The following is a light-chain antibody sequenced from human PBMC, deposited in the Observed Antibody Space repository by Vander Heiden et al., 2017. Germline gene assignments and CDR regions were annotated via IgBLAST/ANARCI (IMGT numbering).Light chain of an antibody. J-gene: IGLJ3*02. CDR3: QTWGTGIRV. CDR2: LNSDGSH. Sequence: QLVLTQSPSASASLGASVKLTCTLSSGHSSYAIAWHQQQPEKGPRYLMKLNSDGSHNKGDGIPGRFSGSSSGAERYLTISSLQSEDAADYYCQTWGTGIRVFGGGTKLTVL. CDR1: SGHSSYA. V-gene: IGLV4-69*01.